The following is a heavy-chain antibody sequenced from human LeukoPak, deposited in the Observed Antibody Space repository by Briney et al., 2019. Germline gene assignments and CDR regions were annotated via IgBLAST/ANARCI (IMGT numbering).Heavy chain of an antibody. CDR3: GKDYDSTGYYPDY. Sequence: GGSLRLSCAASGFTFSSYAMSWVRKAPGKGLEWVSAISGSGGSTYYADSVKGRFTISRDNSKNMMSLQMNTLRVEDTAVYYCGKDYDSTGYYPDYWGQGTLVTVSA. D-gene: IGHD3-22*01. CDR2: ISGSGGST. V-gene: IGHV3-23*01. CDR1: GFTFSSYA. J-gene: IGHJ4*02.